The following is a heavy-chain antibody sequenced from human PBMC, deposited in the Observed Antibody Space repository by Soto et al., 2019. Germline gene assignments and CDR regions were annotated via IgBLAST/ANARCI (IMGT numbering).Heavy chain of an antibody. D-gene: IGHD3-16*02. CDR3: ASLIITFGGVIVSFDL. CDR1: GFTFSSYW. CDR2: IKQDGSEK. J-gene: IGHJ2*01. V-gene: IGHV3-7*03. Sequence: EVQLVESGGGLVQPGGSLRLSCAASGFTFSSYWMSWVRQAPGKGLEWVANIKQDGSEKYYVDSVKGRFTISRDNAKNSLYLQMNSLRAEDTAVYYCASLIITFGGVIVSFDLWGRGTLVTVSS.